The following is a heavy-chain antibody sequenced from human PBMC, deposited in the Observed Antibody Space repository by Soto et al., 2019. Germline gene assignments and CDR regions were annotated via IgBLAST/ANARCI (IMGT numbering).Heavy chain of an antibody. Sequence: GGSLRLSCVGSGFTFSDSVMAWVRQAPGKGLEWLSVMSGDGRTRYALSVTGRFTISRDNSKNTLYLQMRSLRAEDAAAYYCVKWHTSNFDSLPFTGFDYWGQGTLVTVSS. V-gene: IGHV3-23*01. CDR2: MSGDGRT. J-gene: IGHJ4*02. CDR3: VKWHTSNFDSLPFTGFDY. CDR1: GFTFSDSV. D-gene: IGHD3-22*01.